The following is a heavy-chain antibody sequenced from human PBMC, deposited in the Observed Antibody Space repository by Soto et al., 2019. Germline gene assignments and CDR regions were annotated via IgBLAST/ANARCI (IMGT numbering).Heavy chain of an antibody. V-gene: IGHV3-64*07. CDR3: ARRRQPDSYYMDG. D-gene: IGHD5-18*01. Sequence: EAQLVGSGGGLVQPGGSLRLSCAASGFTISGYAMDWVRQAPGKGLEYVSGISSNGVSTYYADSVKGRFTIARDNSQNTVYLRMGSLRADDKAVYYCARRRQPDSYYMDGWGTGTKVTVAS. CDR1: GFTISGYA. CDR2: ISSNGVST. J-gene: IGHJ6*03.